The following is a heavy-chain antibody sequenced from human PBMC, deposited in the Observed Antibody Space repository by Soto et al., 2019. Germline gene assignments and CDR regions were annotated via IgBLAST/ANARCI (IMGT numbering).Heavy chain of an antibody. J-gene: IGHJ5*01. D-gene: IGHD2-21*01. V-gene: IGHV4-30-4*01. CDR3: ATHNRVNSWFDS. CDR1: GGAINSDYYY. Sequence: PSETLSLTCSVSGGAINSDYYYWGWVRQPPGKGLEWIGYMYSSGSTYSNPSLKSPVTMSVDTSQNHFSLSLKSVTAAETAMYYCATHNRVNSWFDSWGQGTLVTVSS. CDR2: MYSSGST.